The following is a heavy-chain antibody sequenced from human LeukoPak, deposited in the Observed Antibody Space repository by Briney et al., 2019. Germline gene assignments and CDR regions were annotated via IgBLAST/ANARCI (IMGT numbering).Heavy chain of an antibody. CDR2: IWDTEIT. D-gene: IGHD5-12*01. CDR3: AGGLVLATDVGLDI. J-gene: IGHJ3*02. Sequence: SETLSLTCTVSGGSIRGYIWRCLRQPPGKGLEWIGHIWDTEITDYNPSLKSRVTISLDTSTKHFSLKMCSVTASDTALYFSAGGLVLATDVGLDIWGQGGLVTVSS. CDR1: GGSIRGYI. V-gene: IGHV4-59*01.